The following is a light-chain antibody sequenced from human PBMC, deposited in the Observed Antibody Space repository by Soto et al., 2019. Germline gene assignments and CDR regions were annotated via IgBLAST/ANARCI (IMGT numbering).Light chain of an antibody. CDR3: QQYNNSPRT. V-gene: IGKV3-15*01. CDR1: QTVAGN. Sequence: EIVMTQSPATLSGSPGERASLSWRASQTVAGNVGGYEHKPRQAPRLLISGASTRAPGIPARFSGSGSGAEFTLTLSSLQSEDFAVYYCQQYNNSPRTFGKGTKVE. CDR2: GAS. J-gene: IGKJ1*01.